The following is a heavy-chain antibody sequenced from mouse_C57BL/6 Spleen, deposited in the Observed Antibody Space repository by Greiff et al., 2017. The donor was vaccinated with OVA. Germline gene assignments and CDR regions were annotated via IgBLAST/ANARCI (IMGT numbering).Heavy chain of an antibody. CDR1: GFSLTSYG. J-gene: IGHJ2*01. Sequence: QVQLQQSGPGLVQPSQSLSITCTVSGFSLTSYGVHWVRQSPGKGLEWLGVIWRGGSTDYNAAFMSRLSITKDNSKSQVFFKMNSLQADDTAIYYCAKNWDYDRGYYFDYWGQGTTLTVSS. CDR2: IWRGGST. CDR3: AKNWDYDRGYYFDY. D-gene: IGHD2-4*01. V-gene: IGHV2-5*01.